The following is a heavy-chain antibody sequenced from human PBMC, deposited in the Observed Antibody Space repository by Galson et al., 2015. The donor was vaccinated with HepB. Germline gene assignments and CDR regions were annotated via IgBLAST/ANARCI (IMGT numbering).Heavy chain of an antibody. J-gene: IGHJ4*02. Sequence: SLRLSCAASGFTFSSYGMHWVRQAPGKGLEWVAVISYDGSNKYYADSVKGRFTISRDNSKNTLYLQMNSLRAEDTAVYYCAKANSADYWGQGTLVTVSS. CDR1: GFTFSSYG. CDR2: ISYDGSNK. CDR3: AKANSADY. V-gene: IGHV3-30*18.